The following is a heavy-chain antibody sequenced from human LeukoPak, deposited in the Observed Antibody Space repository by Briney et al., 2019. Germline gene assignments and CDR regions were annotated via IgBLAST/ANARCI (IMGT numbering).Heavy chain of an antibody. Sequence: GGSLRLSCAVSGFTFSRYAMSWVRQAPGKGLEWVSAISGSGGSTYYADSVKGRFTISRDNSKNTLYLQMNSLRAEDTAVYYCAKAHGYSYGGAFDIWGQGTMVTVSS. CDR2: ISGSGGST. CDR1: GFTFSRYA. CDR3: AKAHGYSYGGAFDI. D-gene: IGHD5-18*01. V-gene: IGHV3-23*01. J-gene: IGHJ3*02.